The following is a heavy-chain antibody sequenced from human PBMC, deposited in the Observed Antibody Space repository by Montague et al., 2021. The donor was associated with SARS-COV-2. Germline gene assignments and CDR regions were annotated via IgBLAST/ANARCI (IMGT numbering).Heavy chain of an antibody. Sequence: SLRLSCAASGFPFSSYAMHWVRQAPGKGLEWVAVISYDGSNKYYADSVKGRFTISRDNSKNTLYLQMNSLRAEDTAVYYCARELADYGMDVWGQGTTVTGS. CDR3: ARELADYGMDV. CDR2: ISYDGSNK. CDR1: GFPFSSYA. V-gene: IGHV3-30-3*01. J-gene: IGHJ6*02.